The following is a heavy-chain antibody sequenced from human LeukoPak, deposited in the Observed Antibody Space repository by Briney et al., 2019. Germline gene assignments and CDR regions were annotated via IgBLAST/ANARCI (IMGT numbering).Heavy chain of an antibody. CDR2: IYTSGST. Sequence: SQTLSLTCTVSGGSISSGSYYWSWIRQPAGKGLAWIGRIYTSGSTNYNPSLKSRVTISVDTSKNQFSLKLSSVTAADTAVYYCARGRSLGSTYYFDYWGQGTLVTVSS. CDR3: ARGRSLGSTYYFDY. CDR1: GGSISSGSYY. J-gene: IGHJ4*02. V-gene: IGHV4-61*02. D-gene: IGHD2-2*01.